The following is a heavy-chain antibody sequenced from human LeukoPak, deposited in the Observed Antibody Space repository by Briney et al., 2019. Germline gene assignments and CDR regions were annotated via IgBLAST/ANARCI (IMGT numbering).Heavy chain of an antibody. Sequence: GGSLRLSCAASGFXVSSNYISWVRQAPGKGLEWVSVIYSGGSTYYADSVKGRFTISRDNSKNTLYLQMNSLRAEDTAVYYCARDSRQDYYDSSGYLWFAFDIWGQGTMVTVSS. CDR1: GFXVSSNY. V-gene: IGHV3-53*01. CDR2: IYSGGST. CDR3: ARDSRQDYYDSSGYLWFAFDI. J-gene: IGHJ3*02. D-gene: IGHD3-22*01.